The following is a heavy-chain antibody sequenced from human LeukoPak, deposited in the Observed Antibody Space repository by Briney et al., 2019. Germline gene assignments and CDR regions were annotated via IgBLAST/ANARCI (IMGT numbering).Heavy chain of an antibody. Sequence: ASVKVSCKASGYTFTGYYMHWVRQAPGQGLEWMGWISAYNGNTNYAQKLQGRVTMTTDTSTSTAYMELRSLRSDDTAVYYCARDVTGYYGSGSSNWGQGTLVTVSS. V-gene: IGHV1-18*04. CDR1: GYTFTGYY. D-gene: IGHD3-10*01. CDR3: ARDVTGYYGSGSSN. CDR2: ISAYNGNT. J-gene: IGHJ4*02.